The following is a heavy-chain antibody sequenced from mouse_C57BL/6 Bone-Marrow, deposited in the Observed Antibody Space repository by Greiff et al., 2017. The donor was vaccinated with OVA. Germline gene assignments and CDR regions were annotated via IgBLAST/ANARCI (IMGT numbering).Heavy chain of an antibody. CDR3: ARNYYYGSSPPWFAY. D-gene: IGHD1-1*01. V-gene: IGHV1-80*01. Sequence: VQLQQSGAELVKPGASVKISCKASGYAFSSYWMNWVKQRPGKGLEWIGQIYPGDGDTNYNGKFKGKATLTADKSSSTAYMQLSSLTSEDSAVYFCARNYYYGSSPPWFAYWGQGTLVTVSA. CDR2: IYPGDGDT. J-gene: IGHJ3*01. CDR1: GYAFSSYW.